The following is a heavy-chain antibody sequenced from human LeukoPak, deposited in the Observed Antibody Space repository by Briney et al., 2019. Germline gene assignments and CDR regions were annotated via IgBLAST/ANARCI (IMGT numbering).Heavy chain of an antibody. D-gene: IGHD2-15*01. Sequence: PSETLSLTCTVSGYSISSNYYWGWIRQPPGKGLEWIGSIYHSGSTYYNPSLKSRVTILIDTSKNQFSLKLSSVTAADTAVYHCARDDCSGGTCYRRGYFDLWGRGTLVTVSS. V-gene: IGHV4-38-2*02. CDR3: ARDDCSGGTCYRRGYFDL. CDR2: IYHSGST. CDR1: GYSISSNYY. J-gene: IGHJ2*01.